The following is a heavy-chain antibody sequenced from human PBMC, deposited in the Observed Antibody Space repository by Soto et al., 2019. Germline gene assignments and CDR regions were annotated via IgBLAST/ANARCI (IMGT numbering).Heavy chain of an antibody. J-gene: IGHJ6*03. CDR2: ISSSGSTI. Sequence: GGSPRLSCAASGFTFSDYYMSWIRQAPGKGLEWVSYISSSGSTIYYADSVKGRFTISRDNAKNSLYLQMNSLRAEDTAVYYCARPGVATHYYYYYMDVWGKGTTVTVSS. D-gene: IGHD5-12*01. CDR3: ARPGVATHYYYYYMDV. V-gene: IGHV3-11*01. CDR1: GFTFSDYY.